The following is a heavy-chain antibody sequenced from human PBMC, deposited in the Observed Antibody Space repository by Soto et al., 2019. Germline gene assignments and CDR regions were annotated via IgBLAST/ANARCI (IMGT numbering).Heavy chain of an antibody. Sequence: SETLSLTCTVSGGSISSYYWSWIRQPPGKGLEWIGYIYYSGSTNYNPSLKSRVTISVDTSKNQFSLKLSSVTAADTAVYYCARHHGVGYYYYYMDVWGKGTTVTVSS. CDR1: GGSISSYY. D-gene: IGHD3-16*01. CDR2: IYYSGST. J-gene: IGHJ6*03. CDR3: ARHHGVGYYYYYMDV. V-gene: IGHV4-59*08.